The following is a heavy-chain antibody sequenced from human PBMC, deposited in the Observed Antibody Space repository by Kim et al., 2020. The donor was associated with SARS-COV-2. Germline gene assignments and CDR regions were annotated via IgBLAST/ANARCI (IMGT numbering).Heavy chain of an antibody. D-gene: IGHD3-10*01. Sequence: GGSLRLSCAASGFTFSSYGMHWVRQAPGKGLEWVAVISYDGSNKYYADSVKGRFTISRDNSKNTLYLQMNSLRAEDTAVYYCAKLWFGEGSDYWGQGTLVTVSS. CDR2: ISYDGSNK. CDR3: AKLWFGEGSDY. V-gene: IGHV3-30*18. CDR1: GFTFSSYG. J-gene: IGHJ4*02.